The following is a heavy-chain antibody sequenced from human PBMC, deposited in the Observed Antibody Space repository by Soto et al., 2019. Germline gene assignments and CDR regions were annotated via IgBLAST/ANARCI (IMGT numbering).Heavy chain of an antibody. CDR3: ARDGGSSYYYYGMDV. CDR1: GYTFTGYY. CDR2: INPNSGGT. V-gene: IGHV1-2*04. D-gene: IGHD6-13*01. Sequence: QVQLVQSGAEVKKPGASVKVSCKASGYTFTGYYMHWVRQAPGQGLEWMGWINPNSGGTNYAQKFRGWVTLTRDTSLSTAYMELSRLRSDDTAVYYCARDGGSSYYYYGMDVWGQGTTVTVSS. J-gene: IGHJ6*02.